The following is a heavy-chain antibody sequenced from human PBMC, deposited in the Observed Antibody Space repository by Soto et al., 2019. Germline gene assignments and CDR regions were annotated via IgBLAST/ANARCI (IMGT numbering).Heavy chain of an antibody. D-gene: IGHD3-16*02. CDR2: IYWDNDR. V-gene: IGHV2-5*02. CDR3: AQVKIAFAGVIGLDAFDV. J-gene: IGHJ3*01. Sequence: QITLKESGRTLGEPTQTLTLTCTFSSFSLTTKGVGVGWIRQSPGQALEWLAVIYWDNDRRYSPTLRTRLDITKYTYTRQVVLNMANLDLVNTGTYDCAQVKIAFAGVIGLDAFDVWGQGAVVTVSS. CDR1: SFSLTTKGVG.